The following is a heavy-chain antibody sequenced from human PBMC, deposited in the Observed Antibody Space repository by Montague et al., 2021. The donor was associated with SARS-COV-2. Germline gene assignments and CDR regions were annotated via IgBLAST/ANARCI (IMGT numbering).Heavy chain of an antibody. CDR1: GDSISCTTYY. CDR3: ARHRNYGDHSLCDWFHP. J-gene: IGHJ5*02. V-gene: IGHV4-39*01. D-gene: IGHD4-17*01. Sequence: SETLSLTCTVSGDSISCTTYYWGWIRQPPGKGLDWIGTIYYSGSTYYNPSLKSRLTISIDTSKNQFSLKLTSVTAADTAVYYCARHRNYGDHSLCDWFHPWGQGTLVTVSS. CDR2: IYYSGST.